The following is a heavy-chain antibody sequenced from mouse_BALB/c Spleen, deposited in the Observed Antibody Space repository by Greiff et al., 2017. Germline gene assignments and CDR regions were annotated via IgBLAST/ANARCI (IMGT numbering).Heavy chain of an antibody. Sequence: EVQRVESGGGLVKPGGSLKLSCAASGFTFSDYYMYWVRQTPEKRLEWVATISDGGSYTYYPDSVKGRFTISRDNAKNNLYLQMSSLKSEDTAMYYCARRYYAMDYWGQGTSVTVSS. CDR3: ARRYYAMDY. V-gene: IGHV5-4*02. CDR1: GFTFSDYY. CDR2: ISDGGSYT. J-gene: IGHJ4*01.